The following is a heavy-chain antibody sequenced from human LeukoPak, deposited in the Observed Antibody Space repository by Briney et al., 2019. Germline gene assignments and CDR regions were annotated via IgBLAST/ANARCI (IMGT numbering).Heavy chain of an antibody. Sequence: SETLSLTCTVSGGSLSSYYWSWIRQPPGKGLEWIGYIYYSGTTNYNPSLKSRVTISVDTSKNQFSLKLTSVTAADTAVYYCAREVADYGGYYYYHYMDVWGKGTTVTISS. D-gene: IGHD4-23*01. V-gene: IGHV4-59*01. CDR2: IYYSGTT. J-gene: IGHJ6*03. CDR1: GGSLSSYY. CDR3: AREVADYGGYYYYHYMDV.